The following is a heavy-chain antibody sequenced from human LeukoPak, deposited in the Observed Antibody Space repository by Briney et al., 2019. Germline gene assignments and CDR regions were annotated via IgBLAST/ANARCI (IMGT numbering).Heavy chain of an antibody. CDR2: MQPSGTT. CDR3: ATDKYCSSTNCYSPNWFDP. Sequence: SSETLSLTCTVSGGSISSYYWSWIRQSAGKGLEWIGRMQPSGTTHYNPSLQSRVTMSVDTSKNQFSLRLSSVTAADTAIYYCATDKYCSSTNCYSPNWFDPWGQGTLVTVSS. V-gene: IGHV4-4*07. J-gene: IGHJ5*02. D-gene: IGHD2-2*01. CDR1: GGSISSYY.